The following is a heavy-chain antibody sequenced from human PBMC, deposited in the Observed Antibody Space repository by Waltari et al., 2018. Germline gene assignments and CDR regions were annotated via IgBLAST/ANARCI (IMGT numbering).Heavy chain of an antibody. J-gene: IGHJ4*02. CDR3: AAPGGVATTNFDY. V-gene: IGHV5-51*01. D-gene: IGHD5-12*01. CDR2: IDPVDSDT. CDR1: GYSFTSYW. Sequence: EVQLVQSGAEVKKPGESLKISCKGSGYSFTSYWIGWVRQMPGKGLEWMGIIDPVDSDTSYTPSSHGQVTISADKSISTAYLQWSSLKASDTAMYYCAAPGGVATTNFDYWGQGTLVTVSS.